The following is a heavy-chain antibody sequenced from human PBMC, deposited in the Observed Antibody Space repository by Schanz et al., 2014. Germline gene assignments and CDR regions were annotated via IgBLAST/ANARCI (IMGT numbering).Heavy chain of an antibody. CDR2: MSWNAGSL. CDR3: ARDGGRDGYNLAFDV. V-gene: IGHV3-9*01. Sequence: QLVESGGGVVQPGRSLRLSCAASGFAFRSYAMHWVRQAPGKGLEWVSGMSWNAGSLGYGDSVKGRFTVSRDNAKNTLYLQMDSLRAEDTAVYFCARDGGRDGYNLAFDVWGQGTLVTVSS. J-gene: IGHJ3*01. CDR1: GFAFRSYA. D-gene: IGHD5-12*01.